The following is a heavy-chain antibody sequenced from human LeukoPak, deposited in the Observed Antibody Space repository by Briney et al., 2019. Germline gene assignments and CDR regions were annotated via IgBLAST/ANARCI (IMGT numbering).Heavy chain of an antibody. D-gene: IGHD3-9*01. Sequence: ASVKVSCKTSGYAFTGYNMHWVRQAPGQGLEWMGWINPNSGGTNYAQKFQGRVTMTRDMSISTAYMELSRLTSDDTAVYYCARWYTITSGDYDILTSSYHRGMDVWGQGTTVTVSS. CDR2: INPNSGGT. CDR3: ARWYTITSGDYDILTSSYHRGMDV. CDR1: GYAFTGYN. J-gene: IGHJ6*02. V-gene: IGHV1-2*02.